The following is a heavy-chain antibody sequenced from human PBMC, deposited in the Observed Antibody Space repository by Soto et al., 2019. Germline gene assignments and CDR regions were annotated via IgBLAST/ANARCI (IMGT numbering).Heavy chain of an antibody. CDR1: GYTFTSYA. Sequence: QVQLVQSGAEVKKPGASVKVSCKASGYTFTSYAMHWVRQAPGQRLEWMGWINAGNGNTKYSQKFQGRVTITRDTSARTGYMELSRLRSEETAVYYCASEYCGGDCYSAARYGMDVWGQGTTVTVSS. D-gene: IGHD2-21*02. J-gene: IGHJ6*02. CDR2: INAGNGNT. V-gene: IGHV1-3*01. CDR3: ASEYCGGDCYSAARYGMDV.